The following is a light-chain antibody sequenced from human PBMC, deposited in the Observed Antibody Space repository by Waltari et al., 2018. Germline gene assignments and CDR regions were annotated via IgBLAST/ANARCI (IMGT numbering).Light chain of an antibody. J-gene: IGKJ1*01. CDR2: GAS. CDR3: QQYNNWPRT. V-gene: IGKV3-15*01. CDR1: ESVSSN. Sequence: EIVMTQSPATLSVSPGERATPSCRASESVSSNLAWFQQKPGQAPRLLISGASTRATGIPARFSGRGSGTEFTLTISSLQSEDFAVYYCQQYNNWPRTFGQGTKVEIK.